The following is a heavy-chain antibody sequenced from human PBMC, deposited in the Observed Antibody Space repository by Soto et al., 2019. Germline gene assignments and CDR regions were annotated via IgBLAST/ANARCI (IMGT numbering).Heavy chain of an antibody. CDR1: GYTFTSYA. CDR3: ARSSIWATYSHYYYGMDV. J-gene: IGHJ6*02. V-gene: IGHV1-3*01. D-gene: IGHD5-12*01. CDR2: INAGNGNT. Sequence: GASVKVSCKASGYTFTSYAMHWVRQAPGQRLEWMGWINAGNGNTKYSQKFRGRVTITRDTSASTAYMELSSLRSEDTAVYYCARSSIWATYSHYYYGMDVWGQGTTVTVSS.